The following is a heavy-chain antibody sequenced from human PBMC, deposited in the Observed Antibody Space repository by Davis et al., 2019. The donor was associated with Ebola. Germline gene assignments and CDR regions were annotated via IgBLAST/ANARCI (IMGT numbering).Heavy chain of an antibody. CDR2: INSDGSST. CDR3: ARGYNWFDP. J-gene: IGHJ5*02. V-gene: IGHV3-74*01. Sequence: GESLKISCAASGFTFSNYWMHWVRQAPGKGLVWVSRINSDGSSTNYADSVKGRFTISRDNAENTLYLQMNSLRAEDTAVYYCARGYNWFDPWGQGTLVTVSS. CDR1: GFTFSNYW.